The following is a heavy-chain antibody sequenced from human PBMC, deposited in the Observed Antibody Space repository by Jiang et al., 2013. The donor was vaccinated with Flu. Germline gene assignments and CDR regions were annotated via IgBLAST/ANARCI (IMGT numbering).Heavy chain of an antibody. CDR1: GGTFSSYA. D-gene: IGHD2-2*01. Sequence: GAEVKKPGSSVKVSCKASGGTFSSYAISWVRQAPGQGLEWMGGIIPIFGTANYAQKFQGRVTITADESTSTAYMELSSLRSEDTAVYYCARGPLSGQLLSWYYYYYMDVWGKGTTVTVSS. CDR3: ARGPLSGQLLSWYYYYYMDV. CDR2: IIPIFGTA. J-gene: IGHJ6*03. V-gene: IGHV1-69*01.